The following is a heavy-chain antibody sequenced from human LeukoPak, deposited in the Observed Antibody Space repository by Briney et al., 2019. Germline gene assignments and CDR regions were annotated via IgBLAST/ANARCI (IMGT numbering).Heavy chain of an antibody. J-gene: IGHJ6*02. D-gene: IGHD3-10*01. Sequence: ASVKVSCKASGYTFTSYYMHWVRQAPGQGLEWMGIINPSGGSTSYAQKFQGRVTMTRDTSTSTVYMELSSLRSEDTAVYYCARVQYYYGSGSYYEPPESLRGYYYYGMDVWGQGTTVTVSS. CDR1: GYTFTSYY. CDR2: INPSGGST. CDR3: ARVQYYYGSGSYYEPPESLRGYYYYGMDV. V-gene: IGHV1-46*01.